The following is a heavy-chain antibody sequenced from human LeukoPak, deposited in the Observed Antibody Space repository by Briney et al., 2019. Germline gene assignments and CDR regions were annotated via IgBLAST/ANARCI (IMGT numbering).Heavy chain of an antibody. Sequence: GGALRHSFTSSGFTSSNAWMSWVRQAPGDGREWVGRIKSKTEGGTTDYAARVKGRFTSSRDDSKNTLYLQMSSMKTEETAVYYCTTIHYGDYWGQGTLVTVSS. V-gene: IGHV3-15*01. CDR2: IKSKTEGGTT. J-gene: IGHJ4*02. CDR1: GFTSSNAW. CDR3: TTIHYGDY.